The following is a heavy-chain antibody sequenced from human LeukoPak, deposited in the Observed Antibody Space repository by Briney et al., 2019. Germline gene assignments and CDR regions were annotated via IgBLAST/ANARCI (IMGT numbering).Heavy chain of an antibody. V-gene: IGHV3-48*03. CDR3: ARGTGPPNAFDV. CDR2: ISSSGSTI. J-gene: IGHJ3*01. Sequence: PGGSLRLSCAASGFTLSSYEMNWVRQAPGKGLEWVSYISSSGSTIYYADSVKGRFTISRDNAKNSLYLQMNSLRAEDTAVYYCARGTGPPNAFDVWGHRTMVTVSS. CDR1: GFTLSSYE.